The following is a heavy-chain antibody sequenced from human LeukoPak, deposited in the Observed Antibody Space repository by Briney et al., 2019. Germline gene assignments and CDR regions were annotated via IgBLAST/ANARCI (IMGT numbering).Heavy chain of an antibody. CDR1: GGSFSGYY. V-gene: IGHV4-34*01. CDR2: INHSGSS. D-gene: IGHD2-15*01. J-gene: IGHJ6*03. CDR3: ARGRGYCSGGSCYSRWGSPGGYYYYMDV. Sequence: SETLSLTCAAYGGSFSGYYWSWVRQPPGKGLERVGEINHSGSSNYNPYLKSRVTISVDTSKNQFSLKLSSVTAADTAVYYCARGRGYCSGGSCYSRWGSPGGYYYYMDVWGKGTTVTVSS.